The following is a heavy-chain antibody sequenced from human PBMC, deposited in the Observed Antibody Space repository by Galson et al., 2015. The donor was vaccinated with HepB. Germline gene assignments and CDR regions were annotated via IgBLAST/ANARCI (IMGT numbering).Heavy chain of an antibody. Sequence: SLRLSCAASGFTFSNYGIHWVRQAPGKGLEWVAVISFDGSNKYYADSVRGRFTISRDNSKNTLSLQMNSLRAGDTAVYYCAKERYIAEGYYFDYWGQGTLVTVSS. J-gene: IGHJ4*02. CDR2: ISFDGSNK. V-gene: IGHV3-30*18. CDR3: AKERYIAEGYYFDY. CDR1: GFTFSNYG. D-gene: IGHD6-13*01.